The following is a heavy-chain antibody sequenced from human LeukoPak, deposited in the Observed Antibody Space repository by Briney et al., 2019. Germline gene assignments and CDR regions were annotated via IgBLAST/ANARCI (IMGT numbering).Heavy chain of an antibody. CDR3: AKDPASSTSGSYYYYYMDV. Sequence: GGSLRLSCAASGFTFSSYAMSWVRQARGKGLRSFSLISGSGGSTYYADSVKGRFTISRDNSKNTLYLQMNSLRAEDTAVYYCAKDPASSTSGSYYYYYMDVWGKGTTVTVSS. J-gene: IGHJ6*03. CDR2: ISGSGGST. CDR1: GFTFSSYA. V-gene: IGHV3-23*01. D-gene: IGHD2-2*01.